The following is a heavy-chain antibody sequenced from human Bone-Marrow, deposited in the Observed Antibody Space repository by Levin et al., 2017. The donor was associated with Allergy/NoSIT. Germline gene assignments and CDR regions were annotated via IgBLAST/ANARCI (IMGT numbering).Heavy chain of an antibody. Sequence: SQTLSLTCTVSGGSISSSSYYWGWIRQPPGKGLEWIGSIYYSGSTYYNPSLKSRVTISVDTSKNQFSLKLSSVTAADTAVYYCASLPPFIAVAGVRYFDYWGQGTLVTVSS. V-gene: IGHV4-39*01. CDR3: ASLPPFIAVAGVRYFDY. J-gene: IGHJ4*02. D-gene: IGHD6-19*01. CDR1: GGSISSSSYY. CDR2: IYYSGST.